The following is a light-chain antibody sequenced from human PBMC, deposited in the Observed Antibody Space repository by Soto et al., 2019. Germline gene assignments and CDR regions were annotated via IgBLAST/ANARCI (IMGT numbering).Light chain of an antibody. CDR2: DAS. CDR3: QQRSNWPPS. J-gene: IGKJ1*01. Sequence: EIVLTQSPATLSLSPGERATLSCRASPSVSSYLAWYQQKPGQAPRLLLYDASNRATGIPARFSGSGSGTDLSLSISSLEPEDFAGYYCQQRSNWPPSFGQGTKVGIK. V-gene: IGKV3-11*01. CDR1: PSVSSY.